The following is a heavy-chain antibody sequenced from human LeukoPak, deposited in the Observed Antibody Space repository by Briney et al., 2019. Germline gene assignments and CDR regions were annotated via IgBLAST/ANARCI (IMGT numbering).Heavy chain of an antibody. J-gene: IGHJ5*02. Sequence: PSETLSLTCTVSGGSISSSSYYWGWIRQPPGKGLEWIGSIYYSGSTNYNPSLKSRVTMSVDTSKNQFSLKLSSVTAADTAVYYCARGSSGSYLNWFDPWGQGTLVTVSS. CDR1: GGSISSSSYY. CDR2: IYYSGST. CDR3: ARGSSGSYLNWFDP. V-gene: IGHV4-39*07. D-gene: IGHD1-26*01.